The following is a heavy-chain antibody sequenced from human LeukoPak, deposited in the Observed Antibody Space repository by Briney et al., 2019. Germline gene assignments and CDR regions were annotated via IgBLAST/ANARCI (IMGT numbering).Heavy chain of an antibody. CDR3: ARFPPVFGY. CDR2: INHSGSN. D-gene: IGHD1-14*01. CDR1: GGSFSGYY. Sequence: PSETLSLTCAVSGGSFSGYYWSWIRQPPGKGLEWIGDINHSGSNKYNPYLKSRVTISGDTSNNHFSLKLTSVTAADAVVYYCARFPPVFGYWGRGTLVIVSS. V-gene: IGHV4-34*01. J-gene: IGHJ4*02.